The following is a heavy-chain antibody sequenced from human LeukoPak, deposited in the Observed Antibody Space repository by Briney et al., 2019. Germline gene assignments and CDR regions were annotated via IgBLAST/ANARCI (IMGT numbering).Heavy chain of an antibody. V-gene: IGHV4-59*01. CDR2: IYYSGST. CDR3: AGIDYGDYVQH. Sequence: PSETLSLTCTVSRGSISSYYWSWIRQPPGKGLEWIGYIYYSGSTNYNPSLKSRVTISVDTSKNQFSLKLRSVTAADTAVYYCAGIDYGDYVQHWGQSTLVTVSS. J-gene: IGHJ1*01. D-gene: IGHD4-17*01. CDR1: RGSISSYY.